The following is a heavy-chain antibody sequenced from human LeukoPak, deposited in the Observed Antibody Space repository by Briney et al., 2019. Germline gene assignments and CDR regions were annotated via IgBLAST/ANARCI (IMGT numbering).Heavy chain of an antibody. Sequence: GGSLRLSCAASGFTFSGYGMNWVRQSPGKGLEWVSYISSSSNTRYYADSVKGRFTISRDNARNSLYLQVNSLGDEDTAVYYCSRGSRNAFDIWGQGTMVTVSS. J-gene: IGHJ3*02. V-gene: IGHV3-48*02. CDR1: GFTFSGYG. CDR3: SRGSRNAFDI. CDR2: ISSSSNTR.